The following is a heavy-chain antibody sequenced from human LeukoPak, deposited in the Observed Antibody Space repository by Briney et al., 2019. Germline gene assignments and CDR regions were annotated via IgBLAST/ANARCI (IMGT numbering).Heavy chain of an antibody. CDR1: GGSISSSSDY. CDR3: ARTYSSGWYGPYYFDY. CDR2: IYYSGST. V-gene: IGHV4-39*07. J-gene: IGHJ4*02. D-gene: IGHD6-19*01. Sequence: SETLSLTCTVSGGSISSSSDYWGWIRQPPGKGLEWIGSIYYSGSTYYNPSLKSRVTISVDTSKNQFSLKLSSVTAADTAVYYCARTYSSGWYGPYYFDYWGQGTLVTVSS.